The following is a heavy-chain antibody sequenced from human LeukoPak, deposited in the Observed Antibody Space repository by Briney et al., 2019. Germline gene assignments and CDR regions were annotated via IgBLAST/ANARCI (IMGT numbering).Heavy chain of an antibody. Sequence: SETLSLTCTVSGGSISSGSYYWSWIRQPAGKELEWIGRIYTSGSTNYNPSLKSRVTISVDTSKNQFSLKLSSVTAADTAVYYCARDYYNWFDPWGQGTLVTVPS. V-gene: IGHV4-61*02. D-gene: IGHD3-10*01. J-gene: IGHJ5*02. CDR3: ARDYYNWFDP. CDR2: IYTSGST. CDR1: GGSISSGSYY.